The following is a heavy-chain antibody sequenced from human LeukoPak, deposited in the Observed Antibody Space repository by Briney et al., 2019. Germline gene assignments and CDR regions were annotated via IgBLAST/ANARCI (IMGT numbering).Heavy chain of an antibody. CDR3: ARNLIPEQLVLNF. J-gene: IGHJ4*02. Sequence: SETLSLTCTVSGGSISSSSYYWGWIRQPPGKGLEWIGSIYYSGSTNYNPSLRSRVTMSVDTSKNQFSLNLRSVTPEDTAVYYCARNLIPEQLVLNFWGQGTLVTVSS. V-gene: IGHV4-39*07. D-gene: IGHD6-13*01. CDR2: IYYSGST. CDR1: GGSISSSSYY.